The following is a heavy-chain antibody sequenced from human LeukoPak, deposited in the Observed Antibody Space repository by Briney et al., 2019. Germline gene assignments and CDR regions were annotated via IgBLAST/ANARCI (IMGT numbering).Heavy chain of an antibody. Sequence: SVKVSCKSSGGTFSSYAIIWVRQAPGQGLEWMGGIIPIFGTANYAQKFQGRVTITADVSTSTAYMELSSLRSEDTAVYYCARDLVPYYYDSSGHSRWAFDIWGQGTMVTVSS. D-gene: IGHD3-22*01. CDR2: IIPIFGTA. CDR3: ARDLVPYYYDSSGHSRWAFDI. J-gene: IGHJ3*02. V-gene: IGHV1-69*13. CDR1: GGTFSSYA.